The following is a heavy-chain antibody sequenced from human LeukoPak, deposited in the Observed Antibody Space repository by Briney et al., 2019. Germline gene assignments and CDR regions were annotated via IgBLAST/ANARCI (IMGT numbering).Heavy chain of an antibody. J-gene: IGHJ4*02. CDR1: GGSISSSSYY. Sequence: SETLSLTCTVSGGSISSSSYYWGWIRQPPGKGLEWIGSIYYSGSTYYNPSLKSRVTISVDTSNNQFFLKLSSVTAADTAIYYCARRGVRQLLLWSYYFDYWGQGTLVTVSS. V-gene: IGHV4-39*07. D-gene: IGHD2-2*01. CDR2: IYYSGST. CDR3: ARRGVRQLLLWSYYFDY.